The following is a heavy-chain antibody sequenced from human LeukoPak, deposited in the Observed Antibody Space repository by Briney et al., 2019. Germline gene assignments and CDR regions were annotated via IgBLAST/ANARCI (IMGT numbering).Heavy chain of an antibody. V-gene: IGHV4-4*02. D-gene: IGHD3-22*01. CDR1: GGSISSNNW. Sequence: PSETLSLTCAVSGGSISSNNWWSWVRQPPGKGLEWIGEIYHSGSTNYSPSLESRVTISVDKSKNQFSLKLSSVTAAETAVYYCARVESYYDSIDYWGQGTLVTVSS. J-gene: IGHJ4*02. CDR3: ARVESYYDSIDY. CDR2: IYHSGST.